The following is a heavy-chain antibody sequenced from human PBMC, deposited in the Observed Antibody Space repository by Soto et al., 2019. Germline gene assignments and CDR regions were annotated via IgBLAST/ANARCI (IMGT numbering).Heavy chain of an antibody. D-gene: IGHD3-22*01. CDR1: GFTFSNYS. J-gene: IGHJ3*02. Sequence: LRLSCAASGFTFSNYSMNWVRQAPGKGLEWVSSISSRSSYIFYADSVKGRFTISRDNAKNSLSLQMNSLRAEDTAVYYCARGYHYYDSSGYDKWDAFDIWGQGTMVTVS. CDR2: ISSRSSYI. CDR3: ARGYHYYDSSGYDKWDAFDI. V-gene: IGHV3-21*01.